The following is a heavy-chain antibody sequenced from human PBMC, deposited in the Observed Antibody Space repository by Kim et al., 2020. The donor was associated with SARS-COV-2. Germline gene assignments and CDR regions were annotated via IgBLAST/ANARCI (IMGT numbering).Heavy chain of an antibody. CDR2: ISKDGSTK. CDR3: TRDISSAWSD. V-gene: IGHV3-30*03. J-gene: IGHJ4*02. D-gene: IGHD6-19*01. Sequence: GGSLRLSCAASGFTFSGHGMHWIRQAPGRGLEWVAVISKDGSTKYFADSVKGRFTISRDNSKNTVYLQMNSQREEDTAVYYCTRDISSAWSDWGQGTLVTVSS. CDR1: GFTFSGHG.